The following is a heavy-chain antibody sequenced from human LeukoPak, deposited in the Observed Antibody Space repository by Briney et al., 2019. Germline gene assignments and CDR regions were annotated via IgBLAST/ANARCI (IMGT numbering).Heavy chain of an antibody. CDR2: INGLGTAT. J-gene: IGHJ4*02. CDR3: ASVFDS. V-gene: IGHV3-74*01. CDR1: GFTFSNYN. Sequence: GGSLRLSCAASGFTFSNYNMNWVRQAPGKGLVWVSGINGLGTATYYADSVKGRFTISRDNAKNTVSLQMNSLSAEDTAVYYCASVFDSWGQGFLVIVSS.